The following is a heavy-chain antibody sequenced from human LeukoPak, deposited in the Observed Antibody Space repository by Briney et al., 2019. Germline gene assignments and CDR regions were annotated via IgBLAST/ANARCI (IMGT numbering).Heavy chain of an antibody. CDR1: GYTLTELS. Sequence: ASVKVSCKDSGYTLTELSMHWVRQAPGKGLEWMGGFDPEDGETIYAQKFQGRVTMTEDTSTDTAYMELSSLRSEDTAVYYCATDGGLNDAFDIWGQGTMVTVSS. V-gene: IGHV1-24*01. CDR2: FDPEDGET. D-gene: IGHD2-15*01. CDR3: ATDGGLNDAFDI. J-gene: IGHJ3*02.